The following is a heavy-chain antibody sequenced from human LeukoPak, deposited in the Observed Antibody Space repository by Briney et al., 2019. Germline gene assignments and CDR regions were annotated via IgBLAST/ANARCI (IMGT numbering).Heavy chain of an antibody. V-gene: IGHV4-39*01. CDR1: GGSISSSSYY. D-gene: IGHD2-2*02. CDR3: ARGTYRDIVVVPAAIGPDDAFDI. Sequence: PSETLSLTCTVSGGSISSSSYYWGWIRQPPGKGLEWIGSIYYSGSTYYNPSLKSRVTISVDTSKNQFSLKLSSVTAADTAVYYCARGTYRDIVVVPAAIGPDDAFDIWGQGTMVTVSS. CDR2: IYYSGST. J-gene: IGHJ3*02.